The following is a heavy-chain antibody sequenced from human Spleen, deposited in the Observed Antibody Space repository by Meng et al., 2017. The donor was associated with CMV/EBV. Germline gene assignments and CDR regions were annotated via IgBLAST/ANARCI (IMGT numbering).Heavy chain of an antibody. Sequence: SQTLSLTCAVYGGSFSGNYWIWIRQPPGKGLEWIGEIKYSGSTNYNPSLKSRVTISVDMSKNQFSLKLSSVTAADTAVYYCARHIVVVVAATPGWFDPWGQGTLVTVSS. V-gene: IGHV4-34*01. J-gene: IGHJ5*02. CDR1: GGSFSGNY. D-gene: IGHD2-15*01. CDR3: ARHIVVVVAATPGWFDP. CDR2: IKYSGST.